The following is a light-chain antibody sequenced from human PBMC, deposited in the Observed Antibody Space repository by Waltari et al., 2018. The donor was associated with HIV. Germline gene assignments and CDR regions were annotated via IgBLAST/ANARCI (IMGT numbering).Light chain of an antibody. V-gene: IGLV2-14*03. CDR3: CSYTVNSTGV. J-gene: IGLJ1*01. CDR1: SGDIETYKD. CDR2: DVN. Sequence: QSALTQPASVSGSPGQSIAISCTGTSGDIETYKDVSWYQQHTGKVPKLIIYDVNVRPSGVSDRFSGSKSGNTATLTISGLHSDDEADYYCCSYTVNSTGVFGAGTKIIV.